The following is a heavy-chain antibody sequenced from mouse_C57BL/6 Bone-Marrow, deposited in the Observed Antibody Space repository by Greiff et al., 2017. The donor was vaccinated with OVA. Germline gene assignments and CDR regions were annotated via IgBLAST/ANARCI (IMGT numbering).Heavy chain of an antibody. CDR2: ISYDGSN. Sequence: EVKLMESGPGLVKPSQSLSLTCSVTGYSITSGYYWNWIRQFPGNKLEWMGYISYDGSNNYNPSLKNRISITRDTSKNQFFLKLNSVTTEDTATYYCAREGYYGSSPHFDYWGQGTTLTVSS. CDR1: GYSITSGYY. J-gene: IGHJ2*01. CDR3: AREGYYGSSPHFDY. V-gene: IGHV3-6*01. D-gene: IGHD1-1*01.